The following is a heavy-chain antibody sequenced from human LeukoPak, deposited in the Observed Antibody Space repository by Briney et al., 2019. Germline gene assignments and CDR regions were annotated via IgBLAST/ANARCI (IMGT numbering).Heavy chain of an antibody. V-gene: IGHV4-4*02. Sequence: PSGTLSLTCAVSGGSISSSNWWSWVRQPPGKGLEWIGEIYHSGSTNYNPSLKSRVTISVDKSKNQFSLKLSSVTAADTAVYYCAREMGGSYSYYYYGMDVWGQGTTVTVSS. CDR2: IYHSGST. D-gene: IGHD1-26*01. CDR1: GGSISSSNW. J-gene: IGHJ6*02. CDR3: AREMGGSYSYYYYGMDV.